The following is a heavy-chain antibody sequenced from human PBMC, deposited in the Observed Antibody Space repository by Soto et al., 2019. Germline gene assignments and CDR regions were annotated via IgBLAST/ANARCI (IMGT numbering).Heavy chain of an antibody. CDR2: ISYDGSDE. Sequence: QVQLVESGGGVVQPGRSLRLSCAASGFIFSSYGMHWLRQARGKGLEWVAVISYDGSDESYADSVKGRFTISRDNSRRTLYLQMNSLRAEDSAVYYCAKDRLEMATLYFDSWGQGTLVTVSS. CDR1: GFIFSSYG. V-gene: IGHV3-30*18. CDR3: AKDRLEMATLYFDS. D-gene: IGHD5-12*01. J-gene: IGHJ4*02.